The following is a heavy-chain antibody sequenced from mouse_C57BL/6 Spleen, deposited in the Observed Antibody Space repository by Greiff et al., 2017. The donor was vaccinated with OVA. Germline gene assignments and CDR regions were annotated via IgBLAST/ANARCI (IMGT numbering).Heavy chain of an antibody. J-gene: IGHJ1*03. CDR2: IRNKANGYTT. CDR1: GFTFTDYY. Sequence: EVQLVESGGGLVQPGGSLSLSCAASGFTFTDYYMSWVRQPPGKALEWLGFIRNKANGYTTEYSASVKGRFTISRDNSQSILYLQMKDLRAEDSATYYCARYLATGYFDVWGTGTTVTVSS. V-gene: IGHV7-3*01. CDR3: ARYLATGYFDV.